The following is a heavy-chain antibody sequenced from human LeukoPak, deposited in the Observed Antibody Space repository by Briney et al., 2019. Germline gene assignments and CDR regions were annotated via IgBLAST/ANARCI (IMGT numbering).Heavy chain of an antibody. CDR2: IYYSGST. CDR1: GGSISSYY. CDR3: TRQYYDSSSYSTLIDY. D-gene: IGHD3-22*01. V-gene: IGHV4-59*01. Sequence: SETLSLTCTVSGGSISSYYWSWIRQPPGKGLEWIGYIYYSGSTNYNPSLKSRVTISVDTSKNQFSLKLSSVTAADTAVYYCTRQYYDSSSYSTLIDYWGQGTLVTVSS. J-gene: IGHJ4*02.